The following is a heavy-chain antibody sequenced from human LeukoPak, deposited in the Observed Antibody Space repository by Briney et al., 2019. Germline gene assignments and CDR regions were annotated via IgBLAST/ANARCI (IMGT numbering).Heavy chain of an antibody. CDR3: ARDRGDTYAWGY. Sequence: GGSLRLSCAASGFTFSSYTMNWVRQAPGKGLEWVSSISSSSSYIFYADSVKGRFTISRDNAKNSLYLQMNSLRAEDTAVYYCARDRGDTYAWGYWGQGTLVTVSS. J-gene: IGHJ4*02. V-gene: IGHV3-21*01. CDR2: ISSSSSYI. D-gene: IGHD5-18*01. CDR1: GFTFSSYT.